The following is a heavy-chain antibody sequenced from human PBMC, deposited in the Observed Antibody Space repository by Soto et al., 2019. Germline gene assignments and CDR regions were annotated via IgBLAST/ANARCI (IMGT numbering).Heavy chain of an antibody. CDR3: ARVPFTYYYDSSGYYHPP. Sequence: PSETLSLTCTVSGGSISSYYWSWIRQPPGKELKWIRYIYYSRRTNYNPSLKSRVTISVDTSKNHFSLKLSSVTAADTAVYYCARVPFTYYYDSSGYYHPPWGQGTLVTVSS. V-gene: IGHV4-59*01. J-gene: IGHJ5*02. CDR1: GGSISSYY. CDR2: IYYSRRT. D-gene: IGHD3-22*01.